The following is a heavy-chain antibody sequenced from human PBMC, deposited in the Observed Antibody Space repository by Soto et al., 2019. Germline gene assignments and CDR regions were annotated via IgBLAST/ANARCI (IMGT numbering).Heavy chain of an antibody. J-gene: IGHJ5*02. CDR3: ARDHLVWWIRGGIFGGWCDP. Sequence: QVQLQESGPGLVKPSQTLSLTCTVSGGSISSGGYYWSWIRQHPGKGLEWIGYIYYSGSTYYNPSLHCRVNISVDTSKNQFSLKLSSVTAADTAVYYCARDHLVWWIRGGIFGGWCDPLGEGTLVTVSS. D-gene: IGHD3-10*01. CDR1: GGSISSGGYY. CDR2: IYYSGST. V-gene: IGHV4-31*03.